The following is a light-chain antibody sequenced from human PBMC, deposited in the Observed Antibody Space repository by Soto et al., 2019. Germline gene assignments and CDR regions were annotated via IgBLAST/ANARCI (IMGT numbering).Light chain of an antibody. CDR3: QQYKSYSLT. CDR1: QSISSW. J-gene: IGKJ4*01. V-gene: IGKV1-5*03. Sequence: DIQMTQSPSTLSASLGDRVTITCRASQSISSWLAWYQQKPGKAPKLLIYKASSLESGVPSRFSGSGSGTEFTLTISSLQPDDFATYYCQQYKSYSLTFGGGTKVDIK. CDR2: KAS.